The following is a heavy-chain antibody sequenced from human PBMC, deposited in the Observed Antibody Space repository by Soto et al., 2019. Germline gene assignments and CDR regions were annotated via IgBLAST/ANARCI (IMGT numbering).Heavy chain of an antibody. CDR1: GFSFSLSA. Sequence: EVQLSESGGGLVQPGGSLRLSCATSGFSFSLSAMTWVRQAPGKGLEWVSTITGSGGSTYYADSVKGRFTISRDNSEYTVYLQMNSLRVEDAALYFCARPFGGFGADAFDVWCHGTMVTVSS. D-gene: IGHD3-16*01. CDR2: ITGSGGST. V-gene: IGHV3-23*01. J-gene: IGHJ3*01. CDR3: ARPFGGFGADAFDV.